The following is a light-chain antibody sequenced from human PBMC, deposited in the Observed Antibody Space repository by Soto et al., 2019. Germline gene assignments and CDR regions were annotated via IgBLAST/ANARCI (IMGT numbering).Light chain of an antibody. V-gene: IGLV2-14*03. J-gene: IGLJ2*01. CDR3: SSYTSSSTLVV. Sequence: QSALTQPASVSGSPGQSTTISCTGTSSDVGGYNYVSWYQQHPGKAPKLMLYDVSNRPSGVSNRFSGSKSGNTASLTISGLQADDEADYYCSSYTSSSTLVVFGGGTKLTVL. CDR2: DVS. CDR1: SSDVGGYNY.